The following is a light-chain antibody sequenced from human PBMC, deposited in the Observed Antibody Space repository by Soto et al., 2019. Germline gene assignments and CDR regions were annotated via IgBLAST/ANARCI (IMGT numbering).Light chain of an antibody. V-gene: IGKV3-20*01. J-gene: IGKJ3*01. CDR3: QQYAGSPPFT. CDR1: QSVSSSY. Sequence: EIVLTQSPRTLSLSPGERATLSCRASQSVSSSYIAWYQQKPGQAPRLLIYGASNRATGIPDRFSGSGSGTDFTLTISRLEPEDFAVYYCQQYAGSPPFTFGPGTKVDIK. CDR2: GAS.